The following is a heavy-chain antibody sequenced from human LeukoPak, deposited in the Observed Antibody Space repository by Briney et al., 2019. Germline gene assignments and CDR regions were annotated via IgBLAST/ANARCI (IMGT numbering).Heavy chain of an antibody. CDR1: GFTFSSYW. D-gene: IGHD6-19*01. Sequence: GGSLRLSCAASGFTFSSYWMHWVRQAPGKGLVWVSRINSDGSSTSYADSVKGRFTISRDNAKNTLYLQMNSLRAEDTAVYYCAISKNNQQWLVLRGAFDIWGQGTMVTVSS. CDR2: INSDGSST. CDR3: AISKNNQQWLVLRGAFDI. J-gene: IGHJ3*02. V-gene: IGHV3-74*01.